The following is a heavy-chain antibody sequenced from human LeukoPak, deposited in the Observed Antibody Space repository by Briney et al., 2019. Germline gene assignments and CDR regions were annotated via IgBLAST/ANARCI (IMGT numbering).Heavy chain of an antibody. CDR1: GYSFTNYW. V-gene: IGHV5-51*01. CDR3: ACRDLTSTWSFP. J-gene: IGHJ5*02. Sequence: GESLKISCQGFGYSFTNYWIGWVREMPGEGMGWLGVIYPGDSRIRYNPSFQGQVTISVDRSISTAYLQWVSLKASDSAMYYCACRDLTSTWSFPWGQGTLVTVSS. D-gene: IGHD6-13*01. CDR2: IYPGDSRI.